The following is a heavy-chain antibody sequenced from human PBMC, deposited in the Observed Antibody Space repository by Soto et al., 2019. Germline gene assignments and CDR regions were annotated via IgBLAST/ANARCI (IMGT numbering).Heavy chain of an antibody. Sequence: GSLRLSCAASGFTFSSYSMNWVRQAPGKGLEWVSYISSSSSSIYYADSVKGRFTISRDNAKNSLYLQMSSLRDEDTAVYYCATNGSSGYYRNYWGQGALVTVSS. CDR3: ATNGSSGYYRNY. CDR2: ISSSSSSI. CDR1: GFTFSSYS. V-gene: IGHV3-48*02. J-gene: IGHJ4*02. D-gene: IGHD3-22*01.